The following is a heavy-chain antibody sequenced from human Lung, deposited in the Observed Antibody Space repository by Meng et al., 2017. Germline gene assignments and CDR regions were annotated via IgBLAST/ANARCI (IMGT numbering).Heavy chain of an antibody. V-gene: IGHV1-18*01. J-gene: IGHJ4*02. CDR2: LSAHNVNK. D-gene: IGHD2/OR15-2a*01. Sequence: QLQKVQAGAEVTKPGASGKVSCKASGYTLTSDGRHWVRQAHGKGLEWMEWLSAHNVNKHYAQTLQGRVTMTTETPTSPAYMELRSMRSANARVDYCDRLRAHEYDSWGQGTLVTVSS. CDR3: DRLRAHEYDS. CDR1: GYTLTSDG.